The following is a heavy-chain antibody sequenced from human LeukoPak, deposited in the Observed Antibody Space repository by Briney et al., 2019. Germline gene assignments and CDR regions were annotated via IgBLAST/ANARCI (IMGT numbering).Heavy chain of an antibody. CDR1: GGTFSSYA. J-gene: IGHJ4*02. D-gene: IGHD4-17*01. Sequence: RASVKVSCKASGGTFSSYAISWVRQAPGQGLEWMGGIIPIFGTANYAQEFQGRVTITADESTSTAYMELSSLRSEDTAVYYCARDSEKLYGDYALDYWGQGTLVTVSS. CDR3: ARDSEKLYGDYALDY. V-gene: IGHV1-69*01. CDR2: IIPIFGTA.